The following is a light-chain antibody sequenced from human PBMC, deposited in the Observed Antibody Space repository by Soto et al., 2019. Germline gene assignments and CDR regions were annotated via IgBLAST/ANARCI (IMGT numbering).Light chain of an antibody. CDR1: SSDVGGYNY. CDR2: DVS. J-gene: IGLJ1*01. Sequence: QSALTQPASVSGSPGQSITISCTGTSSDVGGYNYVSWYQHHPGKAPKLMIYDVSDRPSGVSNRFSGSKSGNTASLTISGLQAEDEADYYFSSYTSSSTYVFGTGTKLTGL. V-gene: IGLV2-14*03. CDR3: SSYTSSSTYV.